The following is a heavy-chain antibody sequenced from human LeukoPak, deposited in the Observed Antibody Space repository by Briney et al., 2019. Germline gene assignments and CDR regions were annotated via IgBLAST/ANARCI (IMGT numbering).Heavy chain of an antibody. V-gene: IGHV4-39*07. Sequence: SETLSLTCTVSGGSISSSSYYWGWIRQPPGKGLEWIGSIYYSGSTYYNPSLKSRVTISVDTSKNQFSLKLSSVTAADTAVYYCAQGGGSYSVFLDYWGQGTLVTVSS. J-gene: IGHJ4*02. CDR2: IYYSGST. CDR1: GGSISSSSYY. D-gene: IGHD1-26*01. CDR3: AQGGGSYSVFLDY.